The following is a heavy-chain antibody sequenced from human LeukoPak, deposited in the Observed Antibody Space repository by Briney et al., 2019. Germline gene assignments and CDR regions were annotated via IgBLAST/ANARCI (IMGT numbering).Heavy chain of an antibody. J-gene: IGHJ4*02. D-gene: IGHD4-11*01. CDR3: ARSHWKYSNYFYFDY. CDR2: FDPEDGET. CDR1: GYTLTELS. Sequence: ASVKVSCKVSGYTLTELSMHWVRQAPGKGLEWMGGFDPEDGETIYAQKFQGRVTMTEDTSTDTAYMELSSLRSEDTAVYYCARSHWKYSNYFYFDYWGQGTLVTVSS. V-gene: IGHV1-24*01.